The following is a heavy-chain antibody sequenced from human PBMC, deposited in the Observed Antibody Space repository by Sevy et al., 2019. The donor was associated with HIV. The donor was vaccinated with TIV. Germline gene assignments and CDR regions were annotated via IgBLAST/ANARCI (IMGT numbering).Heavy chain of an antibody. V-gene: IGHV3-11*01. Sequence: GGYLRLSCAASGVTFSDYYMSWIRQAPGKGLEWVSYISSSGSTIYYADSVKGRFTISRDNAKNSLYLQMNSLRAEETAVYYCASGLNGILTGYYVDYWGQGTLVTVSS. CDR2: ISSSGSTI. D-gene: IGHD3-9*01. J-gene: IGHJ4*02. CDR1: GVTFSDYY. CDR3: ASGLNGILTGYYVDY.